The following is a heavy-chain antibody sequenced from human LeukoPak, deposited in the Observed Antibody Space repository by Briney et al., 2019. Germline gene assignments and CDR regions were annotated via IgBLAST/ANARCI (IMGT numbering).Heavy chain of an antibody. Sequence: ASVKVSCKVSGYTLTELSMHWVRQAPGKGLEWMGGFDPEDGETIYAQKFQGRATMTEDTSTDTAYMELSSLRSEDTAVYYCATERGSSGYPDYWGQGTLVTVSS. CDR1: GYTLTELS. J-gene: IGHJ4*02. CDR2: FDPEDGET. CDR3: ATERGSSGYPDY. V-gene: IGHV1-24*01. D-gene: IGHD3-22*01.